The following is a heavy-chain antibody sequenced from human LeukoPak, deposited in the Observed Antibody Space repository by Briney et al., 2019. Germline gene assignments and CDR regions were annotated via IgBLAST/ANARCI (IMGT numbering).Heavy chain of an antibody. Sequence: SETLSLTCTVSGGSISSGYYWGWIRQPPGKGLEWIGSIYHSGSTYYNPSLKSRVTISVDTSKNQFSLKLSSVTAADTAVYYCARGNSYYDSSGYYLQTDYFDYWGQGTLVTVSS. CDR1: GGSISSGYY. CDR3: ARGNSYYDSSGYYLQTDYFDY. V-gene: IGHV4-38-2*02. J-gene: IGHJ4*02. CDR2: IYHSGST. D-gene: IGHD3-22*01.